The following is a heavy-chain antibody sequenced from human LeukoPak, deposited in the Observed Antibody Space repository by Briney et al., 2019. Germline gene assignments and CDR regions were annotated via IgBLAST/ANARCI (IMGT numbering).Heavy chain of an antibody. Sequence: GGSLRLSCAASGFTVSSNYMSWVRQAPGKGLEWVSVIYGGGSTYYADSVKGRFTISRDNSKNTLYLQMNSLRAEDTAVYYCARGYSNYTPHYWGQGTLVTVSS. CDR3: ARGYSNYTPHY. D-gene: IGHD4-11*01. J-gene: IGHJ4*02. CDR2: IYGGGST. V-gene: IGHV3-53*05. CDR1: GFTVSSNY.